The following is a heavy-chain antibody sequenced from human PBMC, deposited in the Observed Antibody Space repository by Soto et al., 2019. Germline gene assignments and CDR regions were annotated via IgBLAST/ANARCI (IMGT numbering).Heavy chain of an antibody. CDR3: AKDPALDITIFGPDDYYGMDV. Sequence: HLGGSLRLSCAASGFTFSSYGMHWVRQAPGKGLEWVAVISYDGSNKYYADSVKGRFTISRDNSKNTLYLQMNSLRAEDTAVYYCAKDPALDITIFGPDDYYGMDVWGQGTTVTVSS. J-gene: IGHJ6*02. CDR1: GFTFSSYG. V-gene: IGHV3-30*18. D-gene: IGHD3-9*01. CDR2: ISYDGSNK.